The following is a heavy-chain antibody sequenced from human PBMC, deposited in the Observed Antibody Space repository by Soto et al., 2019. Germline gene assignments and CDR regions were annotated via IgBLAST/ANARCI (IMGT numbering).Heavy chain of an antibody. CDR3: ARGITIFGVVPG. V-gene: IGHV1-8*01. Sequence: QVQLVQSGAEVKKPGASVKVSCKASGYTFTSYDINWVRQATGQGLEWMGWMNPNSGNTGYAQKFQGRVTMTRNTSISTAYIELSSLRSEHTAVYYCARGITIFGVVPGWGQGTLVTVSS. CDR1: GYTFTSYD. J-gene: IGHJ4*02. CDR2: MNPNSGNT. D-gene: IGHD3-3*01.